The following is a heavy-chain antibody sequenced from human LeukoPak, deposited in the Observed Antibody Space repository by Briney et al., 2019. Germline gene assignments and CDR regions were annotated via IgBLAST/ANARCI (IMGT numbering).Heavy chain of an antibody. CDR1: GFTFSDYY. CDR3: ASSLNTVMISPYYFEY. Sequence: GGSLRLSYAASGFTFSDYYMTWTRQAPGQGLEWISYISDSGLTTYYAKSVRGRFTISRDNAKNSLSLYMNSLRAEDTAVYYCASSLNTVMISPYYFEYWGQGSLVTVSA. V-gene: IGHV3-11*04. D-gene: IGHD5-18*01. J-gene: IGHJ4*02. CDR2: ISDSGLTT.